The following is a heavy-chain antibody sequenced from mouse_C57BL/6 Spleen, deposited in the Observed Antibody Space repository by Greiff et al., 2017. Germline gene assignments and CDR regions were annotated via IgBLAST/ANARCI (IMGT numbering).Heavy chain of an antibody. D-gene: IGHD3-1*01. Sequence: QVHVKQSGAELVRPGASVTLSCKASGYTFTDYEMHLVKQTPVHGLEWIGAIDPETGGTAYNQKFQGKAILTADKSSSTAYMELRSLTSEDSAVYYCTRFGGNFDYWGQGTTLTVSS. V-gene: IGHV1-15*01. CDR3: TRFGGNFDY. J-gene: IGHJ2*01. CDR1: GYTFTDYE. CDR2: IDPETGGT.